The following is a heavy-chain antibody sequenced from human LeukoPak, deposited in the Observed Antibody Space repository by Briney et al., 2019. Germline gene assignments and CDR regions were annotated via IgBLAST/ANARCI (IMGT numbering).Heavy chain of an antibody. CDR3: AELGITMIGGV. V-gene: IGHV3-48*03. D-gene: IGHD3-10*02. J-gene: IGHJ6*04. CDR1: GFTLSSYE. Sequence: GGSLRLSCAASGFTLSSYEMNWARPAPGKGLEWVSYISSRGSTIYYADSVKGRFTISRDNAKNSLYLQMNSLRAEDTAVYYCAELGITMIGGVWGKGTTVTISS. CDR2: ISSRGSTI.